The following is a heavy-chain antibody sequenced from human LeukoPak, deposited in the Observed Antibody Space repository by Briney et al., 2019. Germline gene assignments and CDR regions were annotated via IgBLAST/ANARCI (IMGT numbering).Heavy chain of an antibody. CDR2: ISSSSSYI. CDR3: ARGLPLRYFDWLNYFDY. CDR1: GFTFSSYS. Sequence: PGGSLRLSCAASGFTFSSYSMTWVRQAPGKGLEWVSSISSSSSYIYYADSVKGRFTISRDNAKNSLYLQMNSLRAEDTAVYYCARGLPLRYFDWLNYFDYWGQGTLVTVSS. J-gene: IGHJ4*02. D-gene: IGHD3-9*01. V-gene: IGHV3-21*01.